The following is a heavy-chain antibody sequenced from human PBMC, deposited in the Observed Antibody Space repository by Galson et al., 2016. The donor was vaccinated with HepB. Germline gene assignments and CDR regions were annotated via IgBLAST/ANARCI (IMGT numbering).Heavy chain of an antibody. J-gene: IGHJ6*02. CDR1: GFTFSRYE. CDR2: ISSNGATI. V-gene: IGHV3-48*03. D-gene: IGHD4-17*01. Sequence: SLRLSCAASGFTFSRYEMNWVRQAPGKGLEWVSYISSNGATIYYADSVKGRFTLTRDNAKNSLYLQMKSLRDEDTGVYFCARATVEDFYYYGMDVWGQGTTVTVSS. CDR3: ARATVEDFYYYGMDV.